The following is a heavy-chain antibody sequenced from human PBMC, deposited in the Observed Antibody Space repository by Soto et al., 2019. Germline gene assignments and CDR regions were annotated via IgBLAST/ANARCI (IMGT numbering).Heavy chain of an antibody. Sequence: PSETLSLTCAVYCGSFSGYYWSWIRQPPGKGLEWIGEINHSGSTNYNPSLKSRVTMSVDTSKNQFSLKLSSVTAADTAVYYCARQVGGWAPWYFDYWGQGTLVTVSS. CDR1: CGSFSGYY. V-gene: IGHV4-34*01. D-gene: IGHD6-19*01. J-gene: IGHJ4*02. CDR3: ARQVGGWAPWYFDY. CDR2: INHSGST.